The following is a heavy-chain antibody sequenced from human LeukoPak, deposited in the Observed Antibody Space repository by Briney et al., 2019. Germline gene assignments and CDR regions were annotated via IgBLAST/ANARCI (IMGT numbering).Heavy chain of an antibody. CDR1: GYTFTSYG. V-gene: IGHV1-18*01. CDR2: ISAYNGNT. J-gene: IGHJ6*02. CDR3: ARDLNTYYCDSSGGYSMDV. Sequence: ASVKVSCKASGYTFTSYGISWVRQAPGQGLEWMGWISAYNGNTNYAQKLQGRVTMTTDTSTSTAYMELRSLRSDDTAVYYCARDLNTYYCDSSGGYSMDVWGQGTTVTVSS. D-gene: IGHD3-22*01.